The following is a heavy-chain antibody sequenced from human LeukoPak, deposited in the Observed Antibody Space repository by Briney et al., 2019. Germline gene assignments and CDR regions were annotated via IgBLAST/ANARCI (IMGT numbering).Heavy chain of an antibody. CDR1: GDSVSSKRAV. D-gene: IGHD6-19*01. Sequence: SQTLSLTCAISGDSVSSKRAVWDWIRQSPLRGLERLGRTYYRSRWKTDYAVSVKGRIIINPDTSKNHFSLQLSSVTPEDTAVYFCAAEGGTAEAAFYYSGQGTHVTVSS. CDR3: AAEGGTAEAAFYY. J-gene: IGHJ4*02. CDR2: TYYRSRWKT. V-gene: IGHV6-1*01.